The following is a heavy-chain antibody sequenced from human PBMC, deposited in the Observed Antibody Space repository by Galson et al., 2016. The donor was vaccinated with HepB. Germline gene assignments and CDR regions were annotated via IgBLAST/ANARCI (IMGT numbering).Heavy chain of an antibody. J-gene: IGHJ4*02. Sequence: SVKASCKASGFTFTSSAVQWVRQARGQRLEWIGWIVVGSGDTDYAQKFQERVTITRDLSTSTAYMELSSLRSEDTAVYYCAAVGMGTTLSSYYFDYWGQGTLVTVSS. CDR3: AAVGMGTTLSSYYFDY. CDR1: GFTFTSSA. D-gene: IGHD1/OR15-1a*01. V-gene: IGHV1-58*01. CDR2: IVVGSGDT.